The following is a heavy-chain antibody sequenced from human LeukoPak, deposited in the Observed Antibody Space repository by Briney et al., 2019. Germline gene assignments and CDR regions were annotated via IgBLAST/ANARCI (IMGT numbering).Heavy chain of an antibody. CDR2: IIPIFGTA. Sequence: GSSVKVSCKASGGTFSSYAISWVRQAPGQGLEWTGGIIPIFGTANYAQKFQGRVTITADESTSTAYMELSSLRSEDTAVYYCARETDYDSSGYPQDYWGQGTLVTVSS. CDR1: GGTFSSYA. CDR3: ARETDYDSSGYPQDY. J-gene: IGHJ4*02. D-gene: IGHD3-22*01. V-gene: IGHV1-69*01.